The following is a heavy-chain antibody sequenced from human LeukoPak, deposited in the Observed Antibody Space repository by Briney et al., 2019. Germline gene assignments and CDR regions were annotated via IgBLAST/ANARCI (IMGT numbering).Heavy chain of an antibody. CDR2: INAGNGNT. J-gene: IGHJ6*03. D-gene: IGHD3-16*01. Sequence: ASVKVSCKASGYTFTSYAMHWVRQAPGQRLDWMGWINAGNGNTKYSQEFQGRVTITADESTSTAYMELSSLRSEDTAVYYCARGELGAAYYYYYMDVWGKGTTVTISS. CDR3: ARGELGAAYYYYYMDV. CDR1: GYTFTSYA. V-gene: IGHV1-3*03.